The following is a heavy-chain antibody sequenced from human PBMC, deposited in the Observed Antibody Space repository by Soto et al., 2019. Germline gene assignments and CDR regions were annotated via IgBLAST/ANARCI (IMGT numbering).Heavy chain of an antibody. CDR1: GGSISSGDYY. Sequence: SETLSLTCTVSGGSISSGDYYWSWIRQHPGKGLEWIGYIYYSGSTYYNPSLKSRVTISVDTSKNQFSLKLSSVTAADTAVYYCARWWSGSRQGFDPWGQGTPVTVSS. CDR3: ARWWSGSRQGFDP. V-gene: IGHV4-31*03. J-gene: IGHJ5*02. CDR2: IYYSGST. D-gene: IGHD3-3*01.